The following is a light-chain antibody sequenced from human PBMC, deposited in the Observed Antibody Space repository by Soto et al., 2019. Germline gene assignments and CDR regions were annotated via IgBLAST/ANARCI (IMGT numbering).Light chain of an antibody. CDR3: QQFTNWPLT. V-gene: IGKV3-15*01. CDR1: QSVSIN. Sequence: EIVMTQSPATLSVSPGDRATLSCRASQSVSINLAWYQQKPGQAPRLLIYGASTRAAGIPARFSGSGSGTEFTLTISSLQSEDFAVYYCQQFTNWPLTFGGGTKVEIK. CDR2: GAS. J-gene: IGKJ4*01.